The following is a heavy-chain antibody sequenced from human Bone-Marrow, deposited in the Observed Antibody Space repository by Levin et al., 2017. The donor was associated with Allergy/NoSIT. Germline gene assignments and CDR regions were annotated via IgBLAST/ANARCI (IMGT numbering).Heavy chain of an antibody. J-gene: IGHJ6*02. D-gene: IGHD5-24*01. V-gene: IGHV4-34*01. CDR3: SRGKEGYVADYYCYGMDL. CDR2: INHSGST. Sequence: GSLRLSCAVYGGSFSGYYWSWIRQPPGKGLEWIGEINHSGSTNYNPSLKSRVTISVDTYKNQFSLKLSSVTAADTAVYYCSRGKEGYVADYYCYGMDLWGQGTTVTVSS. CDR1: GGSFSGYY.